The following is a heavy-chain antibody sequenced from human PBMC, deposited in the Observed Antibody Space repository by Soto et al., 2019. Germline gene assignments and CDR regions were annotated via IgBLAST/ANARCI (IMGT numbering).Heavy chain of an antibody. CDR1: GFTFTSSA. J-gene: IGHJ4*02. V-gene: IGHV1-58*01. CDR3: AAFDYYDSSGYYRPFDY. Sequence: QMQLVQSGPEVKKPGTSVKVSCKASGFTFTSSAVQWVRQARGQRLEWIGWIVVGSGNTNYAQKFQERVTITRDMSTSTAYMELSSLRFEDTAVYYCAAFDYYDSSGYYRPFDYWGQGTLVTVSS. D-gene: IGHD3-22*01. CDR2: IVVGSGNT.